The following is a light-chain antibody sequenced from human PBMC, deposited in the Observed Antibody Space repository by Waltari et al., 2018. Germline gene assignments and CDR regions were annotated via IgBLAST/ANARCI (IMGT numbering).Light chain of an antibody. V-gene: IGLV2-14*01. Sequence: QSALTQPAPVSGSPGPSTPTPCTGTSSDVGNYNFVSWYQQHPGKAPKLMIHEVKNRPAGVSNRFSGSKSGVTASLTISGLRGEDEADYYCSSYSSISFLVFGSGTTVTVL. J-gene: IGLJ1*01. CDR2: EVK. CDR1: SSDVGNYNF. CDR3: SSYSSISFLV.